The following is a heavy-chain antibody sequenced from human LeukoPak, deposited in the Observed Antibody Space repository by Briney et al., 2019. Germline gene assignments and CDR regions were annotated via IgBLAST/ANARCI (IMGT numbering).Heavy chain of an antibody. Sequence: ASVKVSCKASGCTFSSYAISWVRQAPGQGLEWIGRIIPIFGTANYAQKFQGRVTITTDESTSTAYMELSSLRSEDTAVYYCARDWDSNPYYFDYWGQGTMVTVSS. CDR3: ARDWDSNPYYFDY. J-gene: IGHJ4*02. CDR2: IIPIFGTA. D-gene: IGHD4-11*01. CDR1: GCTFSSYA. V-gene: IGHV1-69*05.